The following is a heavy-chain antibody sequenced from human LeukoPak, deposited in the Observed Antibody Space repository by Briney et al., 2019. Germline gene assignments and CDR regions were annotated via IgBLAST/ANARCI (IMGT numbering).Heavy chain of an antibody. CDR3: TAADLRRAAYYYYYMDV. CDR1: GFTFSGSA. V-gene: IGHV3-73*01. Sequence: PGGSLRLSCAASGFTFSGSAMHWVRQASGKGLEWVGRITSKTNNYATAYAASVKGRFTISRDDSQNTAYLQMNSLKTEDTAVYFCTAADLRRAAYYYYYMDVWGKGTTVTVSS. CDR2: ITSKTNNYAT. D-gene: IGHD2-15*01. J-gene: IGHJ6*03.